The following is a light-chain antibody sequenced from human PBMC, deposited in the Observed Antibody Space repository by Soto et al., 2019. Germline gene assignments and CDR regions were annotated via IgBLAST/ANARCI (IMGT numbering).Light chain of an antibody. CDR3: QQLNSFPRT. Sequence: DIQMTQSPSSLSASLGDRVTITCRASQNIDNYLNWYQQKPGKAPKLLIYATSTLQSGVPSRFSGSGSGTDFTLTISSLQPEDFATYYCQQLNSFPRTFGPGTKVDIK. J-gene: IGKJ3*01. CDR2: ATS. CDR1: QNIDNY. V-gene: IGKV1-9*01.